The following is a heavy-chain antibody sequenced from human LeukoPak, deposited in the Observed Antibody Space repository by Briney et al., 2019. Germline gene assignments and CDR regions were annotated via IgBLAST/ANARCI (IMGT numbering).Heavy chain of an antibody. J-gene: IGHJ5*02. CDR3: ARSSFAVTTWGRGFDP. CDR2: IYTSGST. V-gene: IGHV4-4*07. CDR1: GGSISSYY. D-gene: IGHD4-17*01. Sequence: SETLSLTCTVSGGSISSYYWSWIRQPAGKGLEWIGRIYTSGSTNYNPSLKSRVTMSVDTSKNQFSLKLSSVTAADTAVYYCARSSFAVTTWGRGFDPWGQGTLVTVSS.